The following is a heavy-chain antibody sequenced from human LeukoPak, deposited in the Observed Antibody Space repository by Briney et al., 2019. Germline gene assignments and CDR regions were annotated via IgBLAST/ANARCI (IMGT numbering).Heavy chain of an antibody. CDR3: AREGQAARWGYYYMDV. V-gene: IGHV3-53*01. CDR2: IYSGGSGGST. J-gene: IGHJ6*03. CDR1: GFTVSSNY. Sequence: PGGSLRLSCAASGFTVSSNYMSWVRQAPGKGLEWVSIIYSGGSGGSTYYADSVKGRFTISRDNSKNTLYLQMNSLRAEDTAVYYCAREGQAARWGYYYMDVWGKGTTVTVSS. D-gene: IGHD6-6*01.